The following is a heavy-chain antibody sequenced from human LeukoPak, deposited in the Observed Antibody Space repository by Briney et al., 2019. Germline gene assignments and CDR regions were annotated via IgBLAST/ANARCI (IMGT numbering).Heavy chain of an antibody. CDR3: AKGVGVTTEGWYYFDY. J-gene: IGHJ4*02. CDR1: GFTFSSYG. V-gene: IGHV3-30*18. CDR2: ISYDGSNK. Sequence: GGSLRLSCAASGFTFSSYGMHWVRQAPGKGLEWVAVISYDGSNKYYADSVKGRFTISRDNSKNTLYLQMNSLRAEDTAVYYCAKGVGVTTEGWYYFDYWGQGTLVTVSS. D-gene: IGHD4-17*01.